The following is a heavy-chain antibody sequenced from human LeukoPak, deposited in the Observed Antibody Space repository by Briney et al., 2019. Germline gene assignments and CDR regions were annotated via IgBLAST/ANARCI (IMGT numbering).Heavy chain of an antibody. V-gene: IGHV3-21*01. D-gene: IGHD3-10*01. CDR2: ISVTSSYM. CDR3: ARDGRVLWFGELRFFDY. Sequence: GGSLRLSCAASGFTFSSYSMNWVRQAPGKGLEWVSSISVTSSYMYYADSVKGRFTVSRDNAKNSLYLQMNSLRAEDTAVYYCARDGRVLWFGELRFFDYWGQGTLVTVSS. J-gene: IGHJ4*02. CDR1: GFTFSSYS.